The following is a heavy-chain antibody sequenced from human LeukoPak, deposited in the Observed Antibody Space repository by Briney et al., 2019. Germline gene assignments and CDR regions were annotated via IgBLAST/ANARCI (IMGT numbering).Heavy chain of an antibody. CDR1: GYTFTGYY. D-gene: IGHD6-13*01. V-gene: IGHV1-2*02. J-gene: IGHJ3*02. CDR3: ARGYSSSWVLDAFDI. Sequence: ASVKVSCKASGYTFTGYYMHWVRQAPGQGLEWMGWINPNSGGINYAQKFQGRVTMTRDTSISTAYMELSRLRSDDTAVYYCARGYSSSWVLDAFDIWGQGTMVTVSS. CDR2: INPNSGGI.